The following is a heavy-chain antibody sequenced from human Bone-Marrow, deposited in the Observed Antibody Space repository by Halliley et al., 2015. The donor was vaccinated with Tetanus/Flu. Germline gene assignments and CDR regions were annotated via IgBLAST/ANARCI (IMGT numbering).Heavy chain of an antibody. Sequence: QLVQSGAEVKKPGASVKVSCKASGDTFSGYYIYWVRQAPGQGLEWMGWINANSGGTNYAQKFQGWVTMTRDTSMNTAYMELNRLRSDGTAVYYCARSEAPGRPYNGMDVWGQGTTVTVSS. CDR1: GDTFSGYY. CDR3: ARSEAPGRPYNGMDV. V-gene: IGHV1-2*04. CDR2: INANSGGT. J-gene: IGHJ6*02.